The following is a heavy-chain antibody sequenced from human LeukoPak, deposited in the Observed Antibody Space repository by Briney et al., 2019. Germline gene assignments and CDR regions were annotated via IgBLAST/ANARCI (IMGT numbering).Heavy chain of an antibody. D-gene: IGHD3-16*01. CDR1: GGSISSSSYY. CDR3: ARRRGVGVPNSRGFDY. CDR2: IYYSGST. Sequence: KPSETLSLTCTVSGGSISSSSYYWGWIRQPPGKGLEWIGSIYYSGSTYYNPSLKSRVTISVDTSKNQFSLKLSSVTAADTAVYYGARRRGVGVPNSRGFDYGGQGTLVTVSS. V-gene: IGHV4-39*01. J-gene: IGHJ4*02.